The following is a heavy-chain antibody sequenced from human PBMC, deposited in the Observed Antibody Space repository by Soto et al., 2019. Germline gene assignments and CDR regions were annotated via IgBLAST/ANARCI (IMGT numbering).Heavy chain of an antibody. V-gene: IGHV3-30*03. D-gene: IGHD3-3*01. CDR1: GFTFSSYG. CDR2: ISYDGSNK. J-gene: IGHJ6*01. CDR3: VANDFWSGYHTPYYYYGMDV. Sequence: PGGSLRLSCAASGFTFSSYGMRWVRQAPGKGLEWVAVISYDGSNKYYADSVKGRFTISRDNSKNTLYLQMNSLRAEDTAVYYCVANDFWSGYHTPYYYYGMDVWGQGTTVPVSS.